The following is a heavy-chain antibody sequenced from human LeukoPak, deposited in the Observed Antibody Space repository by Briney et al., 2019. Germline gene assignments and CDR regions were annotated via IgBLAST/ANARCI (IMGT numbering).Heavy chain of an antibody. V-gene: IGHV3-23*01. CDR2: ISGSGGST. J-gene: IGHJ5*02. CDR1: GFTFSSYA. CDR3: AKDTWSYYYGSGSPNWFDP. D-gene: IGHD3-10*01. Sequence: GGSLRLSCAASGFTFSSYAMSWVRQAPGKGLEWVSAISGSGGSTYYADSVKGRFTISRDNSKNTLYLQMNSLRAEDTAVYYCAKDTWSYYYGSGSPNWFDPWGQGTLVTFSS.